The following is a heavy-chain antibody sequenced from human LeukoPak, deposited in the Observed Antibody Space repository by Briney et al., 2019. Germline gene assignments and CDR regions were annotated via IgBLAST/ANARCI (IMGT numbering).Heavy chain of an antibody. V-gene: IGHV1-2*02. J-gene: IGHJ4*02. Sequence: ASVKVSCKAPGYTFTGQNIHWVRQAPGQGLEWLGWINPNSGGTNYAQKFQGRVTLTRDTSITTAYMELRRLRLDDTAVYYCARTYGDFVYFDQWGQGTLVTISS. CDR3: ARTYGDFVYFDQ. D-gene: IGHD4-17*01. CDR1: GYTFTGQN. CDR2: INPNSGGT.